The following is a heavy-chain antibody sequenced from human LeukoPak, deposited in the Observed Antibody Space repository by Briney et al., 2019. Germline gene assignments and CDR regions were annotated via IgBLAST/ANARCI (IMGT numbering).Heavy chain of an antibody. CDR1: GFTFSSYW. CDR2: INSDGSST. J-gene: IGHJ5*02. Sequence: GGSLRLSCAASGFTFSSYWMHWVRQAPGKGLVWVSRINSDGSSTSYADSVKGRFTISRDNAKNTLYLQMNSLRAEDTAVYYCARDRARTYYYDSSGYDPWGQGTLVTVSS. D-gene: IGHD3-22*01. CDR3: ARDRARTYYYDSSGYDP. V-gene: IGHV3-74*01.